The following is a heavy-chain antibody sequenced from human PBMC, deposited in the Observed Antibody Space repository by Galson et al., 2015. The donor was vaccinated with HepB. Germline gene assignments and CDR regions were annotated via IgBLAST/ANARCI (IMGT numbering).Heavy chain of an antibody. Sequence: SVKVSCKASGYTFTSYAMHWVRQAPGQRLEWMGWINAGNGNTKYSQKFQGRVTITRDTSASTAYMELSSLRSEDTAVYYRARAADYDSSGYYYGLYFQHWGQGTLVTVSS. D-gene: IGHD3-22*01. V-gene: IGHV1-3*01. CDR1: GYTFTSYA. J-gene: IGHJ1*01. CDR2: INAGNGNT. CDR3: ARAADYDSSGYYYGLYFQH.